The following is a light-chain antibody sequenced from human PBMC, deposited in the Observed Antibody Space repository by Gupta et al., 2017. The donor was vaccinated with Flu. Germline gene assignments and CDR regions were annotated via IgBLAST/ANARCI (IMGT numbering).Light chain of an antibody. J-gene: IGKJ1*01. CDR3: QQYYSTPWT. CDR2: WAS. V-gene: IGKV4-1*01. CDR1: QSVLYSSNNKNY. Sequence: DIVMTQSPDSLAVSLGERATIHCKSSQSVLYSSNNKNYLAWYQQKPGQPPKLLIYWASTRESGVPDRFSGSGSGTYLTLTIRSLQAEDVAVYYCQQYYSTPWTFGQGTKVEIK.